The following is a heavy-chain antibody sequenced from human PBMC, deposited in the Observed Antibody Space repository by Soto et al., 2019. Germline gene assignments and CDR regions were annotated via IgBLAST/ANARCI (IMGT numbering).Heavy chain of an antibody. CDR3: ARGRGVLDV. CDR1: GFTFSSYG. Sequence: GGSLRLSCAASGFTFSSYGMHWVRQAPGKGLEWVAVIWYDGSSKYYAGSVKGRFTISRDNSKNTLYLQMNSLRAEDTAVYYCARGRGVLDVWGKGTTVTVSS. CDR2: IWYDGSSK. D-gene: IGHD1-1*01. V-gene: IGHV3-33*01. J-gene: IGHJ6*04.